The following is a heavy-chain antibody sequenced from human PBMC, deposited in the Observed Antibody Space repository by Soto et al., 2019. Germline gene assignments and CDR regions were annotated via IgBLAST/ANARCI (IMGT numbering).Heavy chain of an antibody. V-gene: IGHV4-30-4*01. CDR3: ARGRGYSYGLDP. CDR2: ISYSGTT. D-gene: IGHD5-18*01. CDR1: GDSIISNNNY. J-gene: IGHJ5*02. Sequence: SETLSLTCTVSGDSIISNNNYWSWIRQPPGEGLEWIGFISYSGTTSYSPSLKSRVAISLDTSKNQFSLSLSSVTAADTAVYYCARGRGYSYGLDPWGQGTLVTVS.